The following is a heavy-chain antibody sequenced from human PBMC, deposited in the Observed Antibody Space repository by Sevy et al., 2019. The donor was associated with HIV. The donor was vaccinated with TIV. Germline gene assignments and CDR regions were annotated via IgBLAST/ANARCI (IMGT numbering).Heavy chain of an antibody. Sequence: GGSLRLSCAASGLTVNSDYMSWVRQAPGKGLEWVSFVYSGGTTYYADSVKGRFTISRDNSKNILYLQMNSLRAEDTAVYYCARHISFGELGSWFDPWGQGTLVTVSS. CDR3: ARHISFGELGSWFDP. CDR2: VYSGGTT. D-gene: IGHD3-10*01. V-gene: IGHV3-53*01. CDR1: GLTVNSDY. J-gene: IGHJ5*02.